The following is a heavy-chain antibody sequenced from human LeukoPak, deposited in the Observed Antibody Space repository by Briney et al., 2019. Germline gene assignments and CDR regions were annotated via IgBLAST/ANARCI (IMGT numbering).Heavy chain of an antibody. J-gene: IGHJ4*02. CDR3: ARGVRPVAMRNYFDY. V-gene: IGHV3-74*01. CDR2: INSDGSST. CDR1: GFTFSSYW. Sequence: GGSLRLSCAASGFTFSSYWMHWVRQAPGKGLVWVSRINSDGSSTSYADSVKGRFTISRDNAKNSLYLQMNSLRAEDTAVYYCARGVRPVAMRNYFDYWGQGTLVTVSS. D-gene: IGHD2-2*01.